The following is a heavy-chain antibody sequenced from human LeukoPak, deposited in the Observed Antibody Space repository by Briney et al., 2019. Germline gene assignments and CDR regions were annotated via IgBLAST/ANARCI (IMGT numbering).Heavy chain of an antibody. D-gene: IGHD5-18*01. J-gene: IGHJ4*02. CDR3: AKNGRGYSSDYFDY. CDR2: ISGSGGST. V-gene: IGHV3-23*01. CDR1: GFTFGNYG. Sequence: PGGSLRLSCTTSGFTFGNYGMSWVRQAPGKGLEWVSAISGSGGSTYYADSVKGRFTISRDNSKNTLYLQMNTLRAGDTAVYSCAKNGRGYSSDYFDYWGQGTLVTVSS.